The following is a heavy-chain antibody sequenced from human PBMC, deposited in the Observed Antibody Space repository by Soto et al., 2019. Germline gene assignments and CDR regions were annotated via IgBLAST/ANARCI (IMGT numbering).Heavy chain of an antibody. D-gene: IGHD2-2*01. J-gene: IGHJ4*02. CDR3: ARHRPLWYHYYFDY. Sequence: SETLSLTCTVSGGSISSYYWSWIRQPPGKGLEWIGYIYYSGSTNYNPSLKSRVTISVDTSKNQFSLKLSSVTAADTAVYYCARHRPLWYHYYFDYWGQGTLVTVSS. CDR2: IYYSGST. CDR1: GGSISSYY. V-gene: IGHV4-59*08.